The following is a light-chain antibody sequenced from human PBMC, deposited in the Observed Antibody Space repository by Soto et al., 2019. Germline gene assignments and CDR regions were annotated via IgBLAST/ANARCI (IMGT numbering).Light chain of an antibody. CDR3: SSYATSSTLV. CDR1: SSDIGGYNY. Sequence: QSVLTQSPSASGSPGQSVTISCTGTSSDIGGYNYVAWYQQHPGKAPKVLIFEVSNRPSGVSSRFSGSKSGNTASLNISGLQAEDEADYYCSSYATSSTLVFGTGTKVTVL. CDR2: EVS. V-gene: IGLV2-14*01. J-gene: IGLJ1*01.